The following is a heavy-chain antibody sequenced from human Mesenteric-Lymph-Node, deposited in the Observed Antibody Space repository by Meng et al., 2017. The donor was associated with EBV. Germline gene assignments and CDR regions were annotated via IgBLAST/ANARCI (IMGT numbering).Heavy chain of an antibody. CDR3: AREGQSSGVGYFDY. Sequence: EVQLVESGVGLVKPGGSLRLSGAASGFTFSSYSMNWVRQAPGKGLEWVSSISSSSIYIYYADSVKGRFTISRDNAKNSLYLQMNSLRAEDTAVYYCAREGQSSGVGYFDYWGQGTLVTVSS. CDR1: GFTFSSYS. CDR2: ISSSSIYI. J-gene: IGHJ4*02. V-gene: IGHV3-21*01. D-gene: IGHD3-3*01.